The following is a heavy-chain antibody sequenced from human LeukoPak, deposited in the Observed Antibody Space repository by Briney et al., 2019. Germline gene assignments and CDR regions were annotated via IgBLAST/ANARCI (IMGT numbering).Heavy chain of an antibody. CDR3: ARNRLTPGLRVYYYYYMDV. CDR2: INHSGST. J-gene: IGHJ6*03. CDR1: GGSFSGYY. D-gene: IGHD3-16*01. Sequence: SETLSLTCAVYGGSFSGYYWSWIRQPPGKGLEWIGEINHSGSTNYNPSLKSRVTISVDTSKNQFSLKLSSVTAADTAVYYCARNRLTPGLRVYYYYYMDVWGKGTTVTVSS. V-gene: IGHV4-34*01.